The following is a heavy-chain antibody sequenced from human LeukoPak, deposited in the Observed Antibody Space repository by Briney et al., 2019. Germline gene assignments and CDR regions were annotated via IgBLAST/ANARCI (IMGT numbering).Heavy chain of an antibody. D-gene: IGHD5/OR15-5a*01. CDR1: GGTFSSYA. V-gene: IGHV1-69*01. Sequence: SVKVSSKATGGTFSSYAISWVRQAPGQGLEWMGGIIPIFGTANYAQKFQGRVTITADESTSTAYMELSSLRSEDTAVYYCAYGRLDISLYGRTVWGEETTVTVSS. J-gene: IGHJ6*04. CDR2: IIPIFGTA. CDR3: AYGRLDISLYGRTV.